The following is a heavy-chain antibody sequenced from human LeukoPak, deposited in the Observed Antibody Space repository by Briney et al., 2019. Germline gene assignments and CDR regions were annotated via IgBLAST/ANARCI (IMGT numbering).Heavy chain of an antibody. CDR3: ARAGGVREGGGL. CDR2: ISAYNGNT. Sequence: ASVKVSCKASGYTFTGYYMHWVRQAPGQGLEWMGWISAYNGNTNYAQKLQGRVTMTTDTSTSTAYMELRSLRSDDTAVYYCARAGGVREGGGLWGQGTLVTVSS. V-gene: IGHV1-18*04. D-gene: IGHD3-10*01. J-gene: IGHJ4*02. CDR1: GYTFTGYY.